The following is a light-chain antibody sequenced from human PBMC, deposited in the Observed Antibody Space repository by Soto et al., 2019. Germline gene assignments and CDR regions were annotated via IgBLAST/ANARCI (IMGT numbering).Light chain of an antibody. CDR3: QTWGTGWV. J-gene: IGLJ3*02. CDR2: EVS. V-gene: IGLV2-14*01. Sequence: QSALTQPASVSGSPGQSITISCTGTSSDVGGYNYVSWYQQHPGKAPKLMIYEVSNRPSGVSNRFSGSKSGNTASLTISGLQAEDEADYYCQTWGTGWVFGGGTKVTVL. CDR1: SSDVGGYNY.